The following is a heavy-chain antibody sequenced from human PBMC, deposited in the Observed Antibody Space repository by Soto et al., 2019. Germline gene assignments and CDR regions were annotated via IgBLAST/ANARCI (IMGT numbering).Heavy chain of an antibody. V-gene: IGHV3-21*01. D-gene: IGHD5-12*01. J-gene: IGHJ4*02. CDR3: ATDRHSGFDLKY. Sequence: EVHLVESGGGLVKPGGSLRLSCAASGFTFDSYAMTWVRQAPGMGLEWVASITSSSSYIYYADSLKGRFTISRDNAKNSLFLQMNSLRADDTAVYYCATDRHSGFDLKYWGQGTLVTVSS. CDR2: ITSSSSYI. CDR1: GFTFDSYA.